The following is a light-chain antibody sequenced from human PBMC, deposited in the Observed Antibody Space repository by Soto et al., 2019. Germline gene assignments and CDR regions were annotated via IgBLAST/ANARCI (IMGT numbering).Light chain of an antibody. J-gene: IGKJ4*01. V-gene: IGKV1-39*01. CDR2: AAS. Sequence: DLQMTQSPSSLFPSLGDRFTFTCRAIQGISSYLNWYQQKPGKAPKLLIYAASSLQSGVPSRFSGSGSGTDFTLTISSLQPEDFATYYCQQSYSTPLTFGGGTKVEIK. CDR3: QQSYSTPLT. CDR1: QGISSY.